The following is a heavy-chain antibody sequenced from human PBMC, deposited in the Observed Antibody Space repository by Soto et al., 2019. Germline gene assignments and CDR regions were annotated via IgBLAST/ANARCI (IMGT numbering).Heavy chain of an antibody. CDR1: GGSVSSRDYY. Sequence: QVQLQESGPGLLKPSETLSLTCTVSGGSVSSRDYYWSWIRQPPGKGLEWIVFVYFSGSTNYNHSLQSRVTMSVDTSKNQFALRLTSVTAADTALYYCARVASAVHFDYWGHGTLVTVSS. J-gene: IGHJ4*01. D-gene: IGHD6-19*01. CDR3: ARVASAVHFDY. CDR2: VYFSGST. V-gene: IGHV4-61*08.